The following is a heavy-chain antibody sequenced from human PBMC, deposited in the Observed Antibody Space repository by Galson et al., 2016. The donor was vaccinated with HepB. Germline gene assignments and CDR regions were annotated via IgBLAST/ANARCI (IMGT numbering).Heavy chain of an antibody. J-gene: IGHJ4*02. V-gene: IGHV3-74*01. Sequence: LRLSCAASGFTFSRHWMHWVRQAPGKGLVCVSRLRGDGSSTYYADSVKGRFTISRDNAKNTLYLQMNSLRAEDTAVYYCRIGAAGIDYWGQGTLDTVSS. CDR2: LRGDGSST. D-gene: IGHD6-13*01. CDR1: GFTFSRHW. CDR3: RIGAAGIDY.